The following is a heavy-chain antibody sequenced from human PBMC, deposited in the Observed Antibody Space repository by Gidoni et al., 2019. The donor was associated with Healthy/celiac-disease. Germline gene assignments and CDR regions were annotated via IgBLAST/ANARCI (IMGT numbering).Heavy chain of an antibody. Sequence: EVQLLESGGGLVQPGGSLRLSCAASGFTFNSYAMNWVRQAPGKGLEWVSVISDSAITTYYADSVKGRFTISRDNSKNTLYLEMNSLRAEDTAVYYCAGGRYNGAFDIWGQGTMVTVSS. D-gene: IGHD1-26*01. CDR3: AGGRYNGAFDI. CDR2: ISDSAITT. J-gene: IGHJ3*02. CDR1: GFTFNSYA. V-gene: IGHV3-23*01.